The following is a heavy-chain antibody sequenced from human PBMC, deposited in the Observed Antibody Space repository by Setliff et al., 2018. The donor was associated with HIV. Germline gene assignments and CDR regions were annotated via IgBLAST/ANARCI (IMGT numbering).Heavy chain of an antibody. D-gene: IGHD1-26*01. CDR3: ARDRGTQHYSFDY. Sequence: PGGSLRLSCAASGFTFSSYAMSWVRQAPGKGLEWVSILYPSGITNYAASVKGRFTISRDSSDTTVSLQMTSLRSEDTAIYYCARDRGTQHYSFDYWGQGTLGTGSS. CDR1: GFTFSSYA. V-gene: IGHV3-66*03. CDR2: LYPSGIT. J-gene: IGHJ4*02.